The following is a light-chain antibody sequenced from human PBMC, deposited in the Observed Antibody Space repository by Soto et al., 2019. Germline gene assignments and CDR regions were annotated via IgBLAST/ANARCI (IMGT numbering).Light chain of an antibody. V-gene: IGKV1-13*02. CDR1: QGVSLS. CDR3: QQFEIYPIT. CDR2: DAS. J-gene: IGKJ5*01. Sequence: AIQLTQSPSSLSASVGDRVTITCRASQGVSLSIAWYQQTPGRAPKLLIYDASALASGVPSSFSASGSGTDFVLTISSLQPEDFATYFCQQFEIYPITFGQGTRLEI.